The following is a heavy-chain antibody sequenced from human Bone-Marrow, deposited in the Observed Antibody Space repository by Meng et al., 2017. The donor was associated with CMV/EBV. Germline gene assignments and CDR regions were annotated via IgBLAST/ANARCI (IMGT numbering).Heavy chain of an antibody. CDR3: AHRPTEGLFDY. CDR1: GFPLNSNGMG. CDR2: IYWDGDK. V-gene: IGHV2-5*02. J-gene: IGHJ4*02. Sequence: QITLQESRHTLLKPTQTHALTCTFSGFPLNSNGMGVGWIRQPPGKALEWLALIYWDGDKRYSPSLKSRLTITKDTSNNQVVLTMTNMGPVDTATYFCAHRPTEGLFDYWGQGTLVTVSS.